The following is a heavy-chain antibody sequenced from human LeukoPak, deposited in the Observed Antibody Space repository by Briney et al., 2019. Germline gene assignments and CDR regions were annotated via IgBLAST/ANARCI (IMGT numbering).Heavy chain of an antibody. D-gene: IGHD6-19*01. J-gene: IGHJ4*02. CDR1: GFTFSDYY. Sequence: GGSLRLSCAASGFTFSDYYMSWIRQAPGKGLEWVSYISSSGSTIYYADSVKGRFTISRDNAKNSLYQQMNSLRAEDTAVYYCASSGWYGYFDYWGQGTLVTVSS. CDR3: ASSGWYGYFDY. V-gene: IGHV3-11*04. CDR2: ISSSGSTI.